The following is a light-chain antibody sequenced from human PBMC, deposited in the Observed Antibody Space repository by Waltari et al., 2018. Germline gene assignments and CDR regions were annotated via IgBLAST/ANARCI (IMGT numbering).Light chain of an antibody. J-gene: IGLJ1*01. V-gene: IGLV1-51*01. Sequence: QSVLTQPPSVSAAAGQKVTIPCSGSTYHIGEKFVSWYMQLPGRTPKLLIYDNNQRPSGIPDRFSASKSVTSATLDVSGLQIGDEADYYCGTWDRRLNVYVFGTGTKLTVL. CDR3: GTWDRRLNVYV. CDR1: TYHIGEKF. CDR2: DNN.